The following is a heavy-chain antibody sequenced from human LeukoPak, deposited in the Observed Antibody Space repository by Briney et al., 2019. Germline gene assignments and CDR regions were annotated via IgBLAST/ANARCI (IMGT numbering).Heavy chain of an antibody. D-gene: IGHD2-8*01. CDR3: ASGLVCSHAFDI. J-gene: IGHJ3*02. CDR2: IYHSGST. Sequence: SETLSLTCTVSGYSISSGYYWGWIRQPPGKGLEWIGSIYHSGSTYYNPSLKSRVTISVDTSKNQFSLKLSSVTAADTAVYYCASGLVCSHAFDIWGQGTTVTVSS. V-gene: IGHV4-38-2*02. CDR1: GYSISSGYY.